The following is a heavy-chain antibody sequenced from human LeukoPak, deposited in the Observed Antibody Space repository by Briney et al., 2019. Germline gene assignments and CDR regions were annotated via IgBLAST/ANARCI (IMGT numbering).Heavy chain of an antibody. CDR2: INQDGSEK. D-gene: IGHD6-19*01. J-gene: IGHJ4*02. V-gene: IGHV3-7*01. Sequence: PGESLRLSCAASGFTFTTYWLGWVRQPPGKGLEWVANINQDGSEKYYVDSVKGRFTISRNNAKNSLYLQMNSLRAEDTAVYYCARGFRGWYAEGFDYWGQGTVVTVSS. CDR3: ARGFRGWYAEGFDY. CDR1: GFTFTTYW.